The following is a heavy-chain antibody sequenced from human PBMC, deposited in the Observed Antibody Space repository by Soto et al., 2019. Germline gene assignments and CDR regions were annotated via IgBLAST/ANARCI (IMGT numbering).Heavy chain of an antibody. J-gene: IGHJ6*02. Sequence: VKVSCKASGYTFTSYGISWVRQAPGQGLEWMGWISAYNGNTNYAQKLQGRVTMTTDTSTSTAYMELRSLRSDDTAVYYCARDEGVVVVAAILYYYYGMDVWGQGTTVTVSS. V-gene: IGHV1-18*01. CDR1: GYTFTSYG. D-gene: IGHD2-15*01. CDR2: ISAYNGNT. CDR3: ARDEGVVVVAAILYYYYGMDV.